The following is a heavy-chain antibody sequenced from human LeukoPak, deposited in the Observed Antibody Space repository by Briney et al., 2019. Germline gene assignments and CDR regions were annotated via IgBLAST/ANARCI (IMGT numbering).Heavy chain of an antibody. J-gene: IGHJ4*02. CDR1: GGTFTTYT. CDR2: IIPIPDIA. V-gene: IGHV1-69*04. D-gene: IGHD2-2*01. Sequence: ASVKVSCKASGGTFTTYTFSWVRQAPGQGLEWMGRIIPIPDIANYAQKFQGRLTITADKSTSTAYMELSCLRSEDTAVYYCARDPARYCSTTSCYPPPDYWGQGTLVTVSS. CDR3: ARDPARYCSTTSCYPPPDY.